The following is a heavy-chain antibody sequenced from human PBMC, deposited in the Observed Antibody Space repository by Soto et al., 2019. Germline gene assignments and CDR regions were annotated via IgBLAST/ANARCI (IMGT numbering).Heavy chain of an antibody. CDR1: GGSINSHY. CDR3: ARDLWGYCGADCYPLDV. J-gene: IGHJ6*02. CDR2: MYNTGST. V-gene: IGHV4-59*11. D-gene: IGHD2-21*02. Sequence: PSETLSLTCTGLGGSINSHYCSWIPQRPGKGLEWIGYMYNTGSTIYNPSLKSRVTISVDTSKNQFSLKLNSVTAADTAVYYCARDLWGYCGADCYPLDVWGQGTTVTVS.